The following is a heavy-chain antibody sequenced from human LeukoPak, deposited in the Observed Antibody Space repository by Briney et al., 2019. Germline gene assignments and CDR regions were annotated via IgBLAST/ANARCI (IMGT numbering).Heavy chain of an antibody. D-gene: IGHD3-22*01. J-gene: IGHJ4*02. CDR1: GGSISNYY. CDR2: IYYSGST. CDR3: ARHRYSSGYYSIYFDY. Sequence: PSETLSLTCTVSGGSISNYYWSWIRQPPGKGLEWIGYIYYSGSTNYNPSVKSRVTISVDTSKNHFSLKLRSVTAADTAVYYCARHRYSSGYYSIYFDYWGKGSLVTVSS. V-gene: IGHV4-59*08.